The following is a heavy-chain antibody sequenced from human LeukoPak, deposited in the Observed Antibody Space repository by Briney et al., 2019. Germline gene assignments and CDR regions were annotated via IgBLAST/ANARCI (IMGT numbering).Heavy chain of an antibody. D-gene: IGHD7-27*01. CDR2: ISGSGGNT. J-gene: IGHJ6*03. CDR3: AKNIRQLGNYYYYMDV. CDR1: GFSFSNYA. Sequence: GGSLRLPCAASGFSFSNYAMTWVRQAPGRGLEWVSAISGSGGNTFSADSVKGRFTISRDNSKNTLFLQVNSLRAEDTAVYYYAKNIRQLGNYYYYMDVWGKGTTVTVSS. V-gene: IGHV3-23*01.